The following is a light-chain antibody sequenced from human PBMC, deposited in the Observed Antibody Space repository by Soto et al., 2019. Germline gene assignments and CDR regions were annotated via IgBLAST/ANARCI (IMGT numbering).Light chain of an antibody. CDR1: QDISSS. V-gene: IGKV1-9*01. Sequence: IPLTQSPSSLSASVGDRVTITCRASQDISSSLAWYQQKPGKAPELLIYAASTLQSGVPSRFSGSGSGTDFTLTITSLQPEDFATYYCQQLNSYPRTFGPGTKVDI. CDR3: QQLNSYPRT. J-gene: IGKJ3*01. CDR2: AAS.